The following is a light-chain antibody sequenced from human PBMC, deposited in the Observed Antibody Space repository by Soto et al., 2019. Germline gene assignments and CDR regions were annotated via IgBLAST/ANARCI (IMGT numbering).Light chain of an antibody. Sequence: QSVLTQSSSASASLGSSVKLTCTLSSGHSTYIIAWHQQQPGKAPRYLMKLEGSGSYNKGSGIPDRFSGSSSGADRYLTIYNVQFEDEGDYYCETWDTNVVVFGGGTKVTVL. CDR3: ETWDTNVVV. V-gene: IGLV4-60*02. CDR1: SGHSTYI. J-gene: IGLJ2*01. CDR2: LEGSGSY.